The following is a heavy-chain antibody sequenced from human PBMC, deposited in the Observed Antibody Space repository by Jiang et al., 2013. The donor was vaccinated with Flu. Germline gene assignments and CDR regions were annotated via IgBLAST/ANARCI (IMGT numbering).Heavy chain of an antibody. CDR2: ISYDGSNK. CDR3: AKDLTTVTSSGGYYFDY. V-gene: IGHV3-30*18. Sequence: QLVESGGGVVQPGRSLRLSCAASGFTFSSYGMHWVRQAPGKGLEWVAVISYDGSNKYYADSVKGRFTISRDNSKNTLYLQMNSLRAEDTAVYYCAKDLTTVTSSGGYYFDYWGQGTLVTVSS. J-gene: IGHJ4*02. D-gene: IGHD4-17*01. CDR1: GFTFSSYG.